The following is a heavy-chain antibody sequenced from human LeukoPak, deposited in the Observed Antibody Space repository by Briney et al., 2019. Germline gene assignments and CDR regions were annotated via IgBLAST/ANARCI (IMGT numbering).Heavy chain of an antibody. CDR1: GFTFSNYA. V-gene: IGHV4-34*01. Sequence: GSLRLSCAASGFTFSNYAMSWVRQPPGKGLEWIGEINHSGSTNYNPSLKSRVTISVDTSKNQFSLKLSSVTAADTAVYYCARGPSGDYYDSSANDYWGQGTLVTVSS. CDR3: ARGPSGDYYDSSANDY. D-gene: IGHD3-22*01. CDR2: INHSGST. J-gene: IGHJ4*02.